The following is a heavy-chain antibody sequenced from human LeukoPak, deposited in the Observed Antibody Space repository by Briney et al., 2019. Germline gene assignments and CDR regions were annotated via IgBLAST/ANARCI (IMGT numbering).Heavy chain of an antibody. CDR2: IYPGDSDT. CDR1: GYIFTSYW. V-gene: IGHV5-51*01. D-gene: IGHD6-13*01. CDR3: VRFGLTSSLDY. Sequence: GESLKISCKGSGYIFTSYWIGWMRQVPGKGLEWLGLIYPGDSDTRYSPSFQGQVTFSMDMSINTAYLQWGGLKASDTAIYYCVRFGLTSSLDYWGQGTLVTVSS. J-gene: IGHJ4*02.